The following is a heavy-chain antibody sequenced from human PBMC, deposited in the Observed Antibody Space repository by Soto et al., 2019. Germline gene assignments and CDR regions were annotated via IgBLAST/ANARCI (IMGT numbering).Heavy chain of an antibody. CDR2: ISYDGSNK. D-gene: IGHD1-1*01. V-gene: IGHV3-30-3*01. CDR1: GFTFSSYA. J-gene: IGHJ4*02. CDR3: AREGIDAYNFDY. Sequence: QVQLVESGGGVVQPGRSLRLSCAASGFTFSSYAMHWVRQAPGKGLEWVAVISYDGSNKYYADSVKGRFTISRDNYKNTLYMEMNGLRAKDTDVYYGAREGIDAYNFDYWGQGSLVTVSS.